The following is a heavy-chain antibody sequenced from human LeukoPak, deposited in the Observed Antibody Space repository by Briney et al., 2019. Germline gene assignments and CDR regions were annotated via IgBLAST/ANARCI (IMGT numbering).Heavy chain of an antibody. CDR3: ARRRYYDSTGYLD. Sequence: KPSETLSLTCAVSGYSISSGYYWGWIRQPPGKGLEWIGDIYYNGNTYYNASLKSRVSISVDKSNNQFSLKLTSVTAADTAVYYCARRRYYDSTGYLDWGQDTLVTVSS. D-gene: IGHD3-22*01. J-gene: IGHJ1*01. CDR1: GYSISSGYY. CDR2: IYYNGNT. V-gene: IGHV4-38-2*01.